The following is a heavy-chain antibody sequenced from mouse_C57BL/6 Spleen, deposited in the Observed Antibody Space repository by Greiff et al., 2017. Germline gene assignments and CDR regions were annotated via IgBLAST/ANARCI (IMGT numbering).Heavy chain of an antibody. CDR2: INPGSGGT. CDR1: GYAFTNYL. CDR3: ARRDYDYDGY. J-gene: IGHJ2*01. D-gene: IGHD2-4*01. Sequence: QVQLQQSGAELVRPGTSVKVSCKASGYAFTNYLIEWVKQRPGQGLEWIGVINPGSGGTNYNEKFKGKATLTADKSSSTAYMQLSSLTSEDSAVYFCARRDYDYDGYWGQGTTLTVSS. V-gene: IGHV1-54*01.